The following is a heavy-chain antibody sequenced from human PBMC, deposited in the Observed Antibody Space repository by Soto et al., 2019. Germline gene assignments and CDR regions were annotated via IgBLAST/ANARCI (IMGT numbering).Heavy chain of an antibody. V-gene: IGHV2-5*01. D-gene: IGHD1-1*01. CDR1: GFSLTTNAVA. Sequence: QITLKESGPTLVKPTQTLTLTCTFSGFSLTTNAVAVGWIRQPPGKALEWLAIIYGNDAKFYSPSLKSRLTITKDTSPNQVVLTMTNMDPVDTATYYCARRYDPYYFDYWGQGTLVTVSS. J-gene: IGHJ4*02. CDR3: ARRYDPYYFDY. CDR2: IYGNDAK.